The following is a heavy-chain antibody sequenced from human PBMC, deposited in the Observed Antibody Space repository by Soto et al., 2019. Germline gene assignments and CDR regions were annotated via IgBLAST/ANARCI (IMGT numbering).Heavy chain of an antibody. CDR2: IYYSGST. CDR3: ARDKRITIFGVVIEGDPTDYYGMDV. CDR1: GGSISSGDYY. J-gene: IGHJ6*02. Sequence: QVQLQESGPGLVKPSQTLSLTCTVSGGSISSGDYYWSWIRQPPGKGLEWIGYIYYSGSTYYNPALKSRVTISVDRSKNPFSLKLSSVTAADTAVYYCARDKRITIFGVVIEGDPTDYYGMDVWGQGTTVTVSS. D-gene: IGHD3-3*01. V-gene: IGHV4-30-4*01.